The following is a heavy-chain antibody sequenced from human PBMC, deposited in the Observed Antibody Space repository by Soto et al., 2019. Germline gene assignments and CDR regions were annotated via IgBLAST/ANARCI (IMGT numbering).Heavy chain of an antibody. CDR3: ARDPGYSNYDFDY. V-gene: IGHV3-33*01. CDR1: GFTFSSHA. J-gene: IGHJ4*02. CDR2: IWNDGSKK. Sequence: QVQLVESGGGVVQPGRSLRLSCVASGFTFSSHAMHWVRQAPGKGLEWVAVIWNDGSKKYYADSVKGRFTVARDDSKNTPYLQMNSLRVEDTAVYYCARDPGYSNYDFDYWGQGTLVTVSP. D-gene: IGHD5-12*01.